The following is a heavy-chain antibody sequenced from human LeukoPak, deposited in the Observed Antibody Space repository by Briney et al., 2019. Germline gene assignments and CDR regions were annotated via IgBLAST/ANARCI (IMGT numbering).Heavy chain of an antibody. V-gene: IGHV4-4*07. Sequence: PSETLSLTCTVSGGSISSYYWSWIRQPAGKGLEWIGRIYTSGSTNYNPSLKSRVTTSVDTSKNQFSLKLSSVTAADTAVYYCARERDYYDSRDAFDIWGQGTMVTVSS. D-gene: IGHD3-22*01. CDR1: GGSISSYY. CDR2: IYTSGST. J-gene: IGHJ3*02. CDR3: ARERDYYDSRDAFDI.